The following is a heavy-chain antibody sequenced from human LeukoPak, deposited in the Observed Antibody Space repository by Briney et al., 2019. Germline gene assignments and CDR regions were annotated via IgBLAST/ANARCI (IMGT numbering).Heavy chain of an antibody. J-gene: IGHJ4*02. CDR2: ISSSSYT. V-gene: IGHV3-21*05. CDR1: GFTFSSYS. CDR3: ARSGSHDY. Sequence: GGSLRLSCAASGFTFSSYSMNWVRQAPGKGLEWVSYISSSSYTNYADSVKGRFTISRDNAKNSLYLQMNSLRADDTAVYYCARSGSHDYWGQGTLVTVSS. D-gene: IGHD1-26*01.